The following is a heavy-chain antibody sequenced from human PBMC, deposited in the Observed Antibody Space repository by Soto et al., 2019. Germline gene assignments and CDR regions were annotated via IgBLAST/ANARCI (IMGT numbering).Heavy chain of an antibody. J-gene: IGHJ6*02. CDR3: VRQPYGSGTYYNVYGMDV. D-gene: IGHD3-10*01. CDR1: GYTFTTYG. V-gene: IGHV1-18*01. Sequence: EASVKVSCKASGYTFTTYGINWVRQAPGQGLEWMGWISDYNGNTNYAQKFQGRVTMTTDTSTSTAYLELRSLRSDDTAVYYCVRQPYGSGTYYNVYGMDVWGQGTTVTVS. CDR2: ISDYNGNT.